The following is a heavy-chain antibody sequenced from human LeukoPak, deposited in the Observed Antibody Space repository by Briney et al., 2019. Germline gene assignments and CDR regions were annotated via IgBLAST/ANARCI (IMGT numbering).Heavy chain of an antibody. Sequence: ASVKVSCKASGYTFTGYYMHWVRQAPGQGLEWMGWINPNSGGTNYAQEFQGRVTMTRDTSITTAYMELSRLRSDDTAVYYCAKLDLLGYGGQGTLVTVSS. CDR3: AKLDLLGY. J-gene: IGHJ4*02. CDR1: GYTFTGYY. CDR2: INPNSGGT. D-gene: IGHD2-15*01. V-gene: IGHV1-2*02.